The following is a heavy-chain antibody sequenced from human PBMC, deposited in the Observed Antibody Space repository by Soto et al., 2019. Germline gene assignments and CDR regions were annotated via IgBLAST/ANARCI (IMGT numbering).Heavy chain of an antibody. D-gene: IGHD5-12*01. CDR2: TYYRSKYYN. CDR1: GDSVSSNNIT. Sequence: QVQLQQSGPGLVTPSQTLSLTCSISGDSVSSNNITWNWIRQSPSRGLEWLGRTYYRSKYYNDYALSVRSRITINADTAKNQFSLQMNPVTPEDTAVYYCARNEGSGYDYFFDFWGQGTLVTVSS. CDR3: ARNEGSGYDYFFDF. J-gene: IGHJ4*02. V-gene: IGHV6-1*01.